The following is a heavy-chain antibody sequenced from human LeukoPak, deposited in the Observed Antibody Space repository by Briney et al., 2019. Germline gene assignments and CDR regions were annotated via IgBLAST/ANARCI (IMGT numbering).Heavy chain of an antibody. V-gene: IGHV4-30-4*08. CDR1: GGSISSGDYY. D-gene: IGHD1-26*01. CDR2: IYYSGST. Sequence: SETLSLTCTVPGGSISSGDYYWSWIRQPPGKGLEWIGYIYYSGSTYYNPSLKSRVTISVDTSKNQFSLKLSSVTAADTAVYYCARGSNVGGDYYYYMDVWGKGTTVTVTS. CDR3: ARGSNVGGDYYYYMDV. J-gene: IGHJ6*03.